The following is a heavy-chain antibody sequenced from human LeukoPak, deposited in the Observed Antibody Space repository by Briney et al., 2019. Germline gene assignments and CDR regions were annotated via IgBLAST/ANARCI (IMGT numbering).Heavy chain of an antibody. J-gene: IGHJ6*02. CDR2: ISSSSSYI. CDR1: GFTFSSYS. Sequence: GGSLRLSCAASGFTFSSYSMNWVRQAPGKGLEWVSSISSSSSYIYYADSVKGRFTISRDNAKNSLYLQMNSLRAEDTAVYYCARDRHAATGGMDAWGQGTTVTVSS. D-gene: IGHD6-25*01. V-gene: IGHV3-21*01. CDR3: ARDRHAATGGMDA.